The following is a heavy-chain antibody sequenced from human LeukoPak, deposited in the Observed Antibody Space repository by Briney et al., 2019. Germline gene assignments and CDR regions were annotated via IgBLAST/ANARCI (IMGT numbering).Heavy chain of an antibody. D-gene: IGHD3-22*01. J-gene: IGHJ4*02. Sequence: GGSLRLSCAASGFTFSSYAMSWVRQAPGKGLEWISAISGSGGSTYYADSVKGRFTISRDNSKNTLYLQMNSLRAEDTAVYYCAKPYESSGYYFFPIDYWGQGTLVTVSS. CDR1: GFTFSSYA. CDR3: AKPYESSGYYFFPIDY. V-gene: IGHV3-23*01. CDR2: ISGSGGST.